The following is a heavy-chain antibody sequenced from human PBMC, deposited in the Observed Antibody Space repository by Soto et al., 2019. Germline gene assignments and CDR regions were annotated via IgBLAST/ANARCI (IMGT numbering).Heavy chain of an antibody. J-gene: IGHJ1*01. CDR3: ARERDDGSWSSVEYLQY. CDR1: GYTFSSYG. Sequence: QVQLVQSGPEVKKPGASVKVSCKASGYTFSSYGISWVRQAPGQGLEWMGWISGYNGNTNYAQKFQGRVIMTTDTSTNTVFMELRSLRSDDTAIYYCARERDDGSWSSVEYLQYWGQGTLVTVSS. CDR2: ISGYNGNT. D-gene: IGHD6-13*01. V-gene: IGHV1-18*01.